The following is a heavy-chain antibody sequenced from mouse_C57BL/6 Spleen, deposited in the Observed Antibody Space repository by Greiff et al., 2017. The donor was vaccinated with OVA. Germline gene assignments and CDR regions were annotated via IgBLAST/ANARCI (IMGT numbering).Heavy chain of an antibody. CDR3: AREDFINYFDY. V-gene: IGHV1-64*01. Sequence: VKLQQPGAELVKPGASVKLSCKASGYTFTSYWMHWVKQRPGQGLEWIGMIHPNSGSTNYNEKFKSKATLTVDKSSSTAYMQLSSLTSEDSAVYYCAREDFINYFDYWGQGTTLTVSS. D-gene: IGHD1-1*01. J-gene: IGHJ2*01. CDR2: IHPNSGST. CDR1: GYTFTSYW.